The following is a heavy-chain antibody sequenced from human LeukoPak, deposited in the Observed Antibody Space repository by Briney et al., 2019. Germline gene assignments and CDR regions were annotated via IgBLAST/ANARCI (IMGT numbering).Heavy chain of an antibody. CDR1: GGSISSSVYY. J-gene: IGHJ4*02. D-gene: IGHD3-10*01. CDR2: IYYSGST. V-gene: IGHV4-39*01. Sequence: SETLSLTCTVSGGSISSSVYYWGWIRQPPGKGLEWIGSIYYSGSTYYNPSLKSRVTISVDTSKNQFSLKLSSVTAADTAVYFCARQFGPPDASVYWGQGTLVTVSS. CDR3: ARQFGPPDASVY.